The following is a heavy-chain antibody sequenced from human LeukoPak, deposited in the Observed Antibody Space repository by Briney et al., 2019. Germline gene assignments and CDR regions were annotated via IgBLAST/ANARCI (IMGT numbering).Heavy chain of an antibody. CDR1: GNTFTDYY. J-gene: IGHJ4*02. V-gene: IGHV1-2*02. D-gene: IGHD3-22*01. CDR3: ASPSHDNSGYYSFVY. Sequence: GASVTVSCKPSGNTFTDYYMHWVRQAPRQGLEWMGCINPNSGGTNFAQKFQGRVTMTRDTSISTAYMEVPRLRSDDTAVYYCASPSHDNSGYYSFVYWGQGALVTVSS. CDR2: INPNSGGT.